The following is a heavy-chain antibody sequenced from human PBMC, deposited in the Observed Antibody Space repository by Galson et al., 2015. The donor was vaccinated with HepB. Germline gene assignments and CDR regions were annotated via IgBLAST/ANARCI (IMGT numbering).Heavy chain of an antibody. Sequence: SVKVSCKASGYTFTSYAMHWVRQAPGQRLEWMGWINAGNGNTKYSQKFQGRVTITRDTSASTAYMELSSLRSEDTAVYYCARDPYSSSPLYYYYYMDVWGKGTTVTVSS. CDR2: INAGNGNT. D-gene: IGHD6-6*01. J-gene: IGHJ6*03. CDR3: ARDPYSSSPLYYYYYMDV. V-gene: IGHV1-3*01. CDR1: GYTFTSYA.